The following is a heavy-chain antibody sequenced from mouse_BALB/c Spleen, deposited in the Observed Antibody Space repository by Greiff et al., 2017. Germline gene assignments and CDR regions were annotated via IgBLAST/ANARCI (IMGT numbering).Heavy chain of an antibody. CDR3: ARGDGGYYPDY. CDR1: GYTFTDYA. Sequence: QVQLKQSGAELVRPGVSVKISCKGSGYTFTDYAMHWVKQSHAKSLEWIGVISTYYGDASYNQKFKGKATMTVDKSSSTAYMELARLTSEDSAIYYCARGDGGYYPDYWGQGTTLTVSS. J-gene: IGHJ2*01. D-gene: IGHD2-3*01. CDR2: ISTYYGDA. V-gene: IGHV1S137*01.